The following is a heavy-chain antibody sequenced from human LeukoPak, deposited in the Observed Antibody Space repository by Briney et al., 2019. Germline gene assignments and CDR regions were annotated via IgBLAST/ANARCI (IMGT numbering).Heavy chain of an antibody. CDR2: IRYDGSNK. CDR3: AREGGIIVAGKFDS. Sequence: GGSLRLSCAASGFTFSSYGMHWVRQAPGKGLEWVAFIRYDGSNKYYADSVKGRFTISRDNSKNTLYLQMNSLRAEDTAVYYCAREGGIIVAGKFDSWGQGTPVTVSS. CDR1: GFTFSSYG. D-gene: IGHD6-19*01. V-gene: IGHV3-30*02. J-gene: IGHJ4*02.